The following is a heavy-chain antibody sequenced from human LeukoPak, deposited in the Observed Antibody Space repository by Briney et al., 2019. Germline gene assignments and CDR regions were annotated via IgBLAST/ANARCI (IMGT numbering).Heavy chain of an antibody. Sequence: PSVKVSCKASGYTFTSYYMHWVRQAPGQGLEWMGIINLSGGSTSYAQKFQGRVTMTRDMSTSTVYMELSSLRSEDTAVYYCARSGCRSTSCQYYYYYYYMDVWGKGTTVTVSS. CDR2: INLSGGST. D-gene: IGHD2-2*01. CDR1: GYTFTSYY. J-gene: IGHJ6*03. CDR3: ARSGCRSTSCQYYYYYYYMDV. V-gene: IGHV1-46*01.